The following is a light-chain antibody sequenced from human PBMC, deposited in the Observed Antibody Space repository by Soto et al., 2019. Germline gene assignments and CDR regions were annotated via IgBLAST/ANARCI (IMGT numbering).Light chain of an antibody. CDR1: QSIRTH. CDR3: QQSYSSPPT. V-gene: IGKV1-39*01. Sequence: IQLIDSPCSLCGSLDYRINITCQASQSIRTHLNWYQQKPGKAPKLLIFAASSLQSGVPSRFSGSRSGPDFTLTISSLQPEDFATYYCQQSYSSPPTFGQGAKV. CDR2: AAS. J-gene: IGKJ1*01.